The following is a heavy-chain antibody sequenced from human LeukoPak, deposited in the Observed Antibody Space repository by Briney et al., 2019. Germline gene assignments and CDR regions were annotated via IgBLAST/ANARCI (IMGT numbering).Heavy chain of an antibody. CDR2: ISYDGSNK. V-gene: IGHV3-30*18. CDR1: GFTFSSYG. Sequence: GGSLRLSCAASGFTFSSYGMHWVRQAPGKGLEWVAVISYDGSNKYYADSVKGRFTISRDNSKNTLYLQMNSLRAEDTAVYYCAKTTEFDYWGQGTLITVSS. J-gene: IGHJ4*02. CDR3: AKTTEFDY. D-gene: IGHD4-17*01.